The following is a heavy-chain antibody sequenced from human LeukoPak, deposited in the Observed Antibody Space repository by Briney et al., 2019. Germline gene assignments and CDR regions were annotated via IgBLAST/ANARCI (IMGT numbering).Heavy chain of an antibody. J-gene: IGHJ4*02. Sequence: SETLSLTCTVSGASMSSYYWGWIRQPPGRGLEWIGSIFHSGTTYHNPSHKSRVTISVDTSKNQFSLKLSSVTAADTAVYYCARQPPMIYYDSSGYLRRTGCPIDYWGQGTLVTVSS. CDR2: IFHSGTT. V-gene: IGHV4-38-2*02. CDR3: ARQPPMIYYDSSGYLRRTGCPIDY. CDR1: GASMSSYY. D-gene: IGHD3-22*01.